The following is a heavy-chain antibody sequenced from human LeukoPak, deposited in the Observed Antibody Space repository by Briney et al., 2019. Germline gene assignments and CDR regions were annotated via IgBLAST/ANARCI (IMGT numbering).Heavy chain of an antibody. CDR2: IYHSGST. CDR1: GGSISSGGYS. CDR3: ARGKYFDWLLYHHLGAFDI. J-gene: IGHJ3*02. Sequence: SETLSLTCAVSGGSISSGGYSWSWIRQPPGKGLEWIGYIYHSGSTYYNPSLKSRVTISVDRSKNQFSLKLSSVTAADTAVYYCARGKYFDWLLYHHLGAFDIWGQGTMVTVSS. D-gene: IGHD3-9*01. V-gene: IGHV4-30-2*01.